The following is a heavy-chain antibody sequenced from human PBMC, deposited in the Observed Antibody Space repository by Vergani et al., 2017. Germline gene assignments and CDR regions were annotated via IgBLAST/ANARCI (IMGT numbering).Heavy chain of an antibody. D-gene: IGHD6-19*01. V-gene: IGHV4-39*01. CDR2: IYYSGST. J-gene: IGHJ5*02. CDR1: GASIRSSNYY. CDR3: ARHFNVEWPVKLGWIDP. Sequence: QLQESGPGLVKPSATLSLTCSVSGASIRSSNYYWGWIRQPPGKGLEWIASIYYSGSTYYNPSLKSRVTISVDTSKNQFSLKLSSVTAADTAVYFCARHFNVEWPVKLGWIDPWGQGILVTVSS.